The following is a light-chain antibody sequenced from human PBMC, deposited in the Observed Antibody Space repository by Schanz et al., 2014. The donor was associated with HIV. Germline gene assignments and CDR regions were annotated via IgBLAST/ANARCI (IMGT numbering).Light chain of an antibody. CDR2: DNN. CDR3: AAWDDSLSGWV. J-gene: IGLJ3*02. V-gene: IGLV1-40*01. CDR1: SSNIGAGYA. Sequence: QSVLTQPPSVSGAPGQRVTISCTGSSSNIGAGYAVYWYQQLPGTAPKLLIYDNNNRPSGVPDRFSGSRSGTSASLAISGLRSEDESDYYCAAWDDSLSGWVFGGGTKLTVL.